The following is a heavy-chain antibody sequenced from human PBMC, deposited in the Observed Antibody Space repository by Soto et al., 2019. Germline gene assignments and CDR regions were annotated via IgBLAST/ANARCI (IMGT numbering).Heavy chain of an antibody. D-gene: IGHD2-2*01. J-gene: IGHJ4*02. CDR3: ARDRSNSDY. CDR2: ISAYNGNT. V-gene: IGHV1-18*01. CDR1: GYTFTSYG. Sequence: ASVKVSCKASGYTFTSYGVSWVRQAPGQGLEWMGWISAYNGNTDYAQKFQGRVTMTADTPTNTAYMELSSLRSDDTAVYYCARDRSNSDYWGQGTLVTVSS.